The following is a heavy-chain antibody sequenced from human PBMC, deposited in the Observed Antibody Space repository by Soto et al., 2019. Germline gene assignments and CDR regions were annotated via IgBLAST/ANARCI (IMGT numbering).Heavy chain of an antibody. Sequence: QEVLLQCGTEVKRPGSSVKVSCKASGVPFNSYGFAWVRQAPGRAVEWVGSINPASQLRNYEQSLQGRVTITADTATTTAYIELSGLTSEDTAVYYCARMKLASLDHWCQGTLVTVSS. CDR1: GVPFNSYG. CDR3: ARMKLASLDH. J-gene: IGHJ4*02. V-gene: IGHV1-69*09. CDR2: INPASQLR.